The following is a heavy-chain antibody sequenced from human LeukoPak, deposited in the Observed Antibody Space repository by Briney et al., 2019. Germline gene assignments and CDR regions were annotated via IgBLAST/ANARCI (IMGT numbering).Heavy chain of an antibody. CDR1: GGTFSSYT. D-gene: IGHD4-17*01. CDR3: AKPLHTRDYGGSYYYMDV. Sequence: ASVKVSCKASGGTFSSYTISWVRQAPGQGLEWMGRIIPILGIANYAQKFQGRVTITADKSTSTAYMELSSLRAEDTAVYYCAKPLHTRDYGGSYYYMDVWGKGTTVSISS. CDR2: IIPILGIA. J-gene: IGHJ6*03. V-gene: IGHV1-69*02.